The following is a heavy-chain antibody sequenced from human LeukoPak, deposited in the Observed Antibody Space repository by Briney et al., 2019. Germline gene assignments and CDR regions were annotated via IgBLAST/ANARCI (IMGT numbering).Heavy chain of an antibody. Sequence: PGGSLRLSCAASGFTFSSYWMHWVRQPPGKGLEWIGEIYHSGSTNYNPSLKSRVTISVDTSKNQFSLKLSSVTAADTAVYYCARVRGSGWLIDYWGQGTLVTVSS. CDR3: ARVRGSGWLIDY. J-gene: IGHJ4*02. V-gene: IGHV4-4*02. CDR1: GFTFSSYW. CDR2: IYHSGST. D-gene: IGHD6-19*01.